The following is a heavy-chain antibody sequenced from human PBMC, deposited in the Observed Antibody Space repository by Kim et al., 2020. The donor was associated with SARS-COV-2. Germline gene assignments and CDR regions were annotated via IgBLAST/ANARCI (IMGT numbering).Heavy chain of an antibody. CDR3: AKVFYGRGEMATITDY. J-gene: IGHJ4*02. D-gene: IGHD3-10*01. V-gene: IGHV3-30*18. CDR1: GFTFSSYG. Sequence: GGSLRLSCAASGFTFSSYGMHWVRQAPGKGLEWVAVISYDGSNKYYADSVKGRFTISRDNSKNTLYLQMNSLRAEDTAVYYCAKVFYGRGEMATITDYWGQGTLVTVSS. CDR2: ISYDGSNK.